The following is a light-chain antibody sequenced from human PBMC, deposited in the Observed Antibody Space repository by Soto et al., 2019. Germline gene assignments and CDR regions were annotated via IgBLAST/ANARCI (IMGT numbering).Light chain of an antibody. J-gene: IGKJ5*01. CDR1: QSVSSSS. V-gene: IGKV3-20*01. CDR3: QHYQSGHPIT. CDR2: GAS. Sequence: EIVMTQSPGTLSLSPGERATLSCRASQSVSSSSLAWYQQKPGQAPRPLIYGASSRATGIPDRFTGSGSGTSFTLTISRLEPEDFALYYCQHYQSGHPITFGQGTRLEI.